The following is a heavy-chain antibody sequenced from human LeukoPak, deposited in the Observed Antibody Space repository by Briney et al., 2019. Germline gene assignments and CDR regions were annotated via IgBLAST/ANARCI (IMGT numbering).Heavy chain of an antibody. Sequence: GGSLRLSCAASGFTFSSYGMHWVRQAPGKGLEWVAFIRYDGSNKYYADSVKGRFTISRDNSQNTLYLQMNSLGAEDTAIYYCAKDRIASPPQGRFDPWGQGTLVTVSS. V-gene: IGHV3-30*02. CDR1: GFTFSSYG. D-gene: IGHD6-6*01. J-gene: IGHJ5*02. CDR2: IRYDGSNK. CDR3: AKDRIASPPQGRFDP.